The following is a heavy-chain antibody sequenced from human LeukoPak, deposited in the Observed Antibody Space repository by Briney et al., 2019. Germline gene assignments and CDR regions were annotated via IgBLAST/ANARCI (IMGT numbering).Heavy chain of an antibody. CDR3: ARDNRYSSSWYVYYGMDV. CDR2: INHSGGST. D-gene: IGHD6-13*01. J-gene: IGHJ6*02. Sequence: ASVKVSCKASGYTFTSYYMHWVRPAPRQGLAWMGIINHSGGSTSYAQKFQGRVTMTRDTSTSTVYMELSSLRSEDTAVYYCARDNRYSSSWYVYYGMDVWGQGTTVTVSS. CDR1: GYTFTSYY. V-gene: IGHV1-46*01.